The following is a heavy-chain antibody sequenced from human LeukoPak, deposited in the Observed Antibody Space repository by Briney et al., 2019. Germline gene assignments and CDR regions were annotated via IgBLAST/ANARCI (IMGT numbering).Heavy chain of an antibody. V-gene: IGHV3-23*01. CDR3: AKDTIAAAGTRWFDP. D-gene: IGHD6-13*01. Sequence: PGGSLRLSCAASGSTFSSYAMSWVRQAPGEGLEWVSAISGSGGSTYYADSVKGRFTISRDNSKNTLYLQMNSLRAEDTAVYYCAKDTIAAAGTRWFDPWGQGTLVTVSS. CDR2: ISGSGGST. CDR1: GSTFSSYA. J-gene: IGHJ5*02.